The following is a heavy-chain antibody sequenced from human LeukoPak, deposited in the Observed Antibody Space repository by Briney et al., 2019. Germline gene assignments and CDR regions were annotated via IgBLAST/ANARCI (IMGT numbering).Heavy chain of an antibody. J-gene: IGHJ4*02. V-gene: IGHV1-8*03. CDR3: ARDVGEYCSSINCHASDY. D-gene: IGHD2-2*01. Sequence: GASVKVSCKASGGTFSSYAISWVRQAPGQGLEWMGWMNPNSGNTGYAQKFQGRVTITRNTSISTAYMELSSLRSEDTAVYYCARDVGEYCSSINCHASDYWGQGTLVTVSS. CDR2: MNPNSGNT. CDR1: GGTFSSYA.